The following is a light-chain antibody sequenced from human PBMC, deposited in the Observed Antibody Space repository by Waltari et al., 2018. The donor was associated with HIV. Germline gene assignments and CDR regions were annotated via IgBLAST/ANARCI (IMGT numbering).Light chain of an antibody. J-gene: IGLJ2*01. Sequence: QSVLTQPPSVSGAPGQMVTISCTGSSSNIGAGSDVHWYQQLPGTAPTVLIYGHTNRPSGVPDRFSGSKSGTSASLAITGLQAEDEADYYCQSYDSSLSCFVVFGGGTKVTVL. V-gene: IGLV1-40*01. CDR3: QSYDSSLSCFVV. CDR2: GHT. CDR1: SSNIGAGSD.